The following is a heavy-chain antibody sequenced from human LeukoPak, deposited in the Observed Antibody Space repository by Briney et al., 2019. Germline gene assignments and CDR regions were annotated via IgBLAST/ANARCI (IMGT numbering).Heavy chain of an antibody. Sequence: GASVKVSCKASGYTFTSYYMHWVRQAPGQGLEWMGWINPNSGGTNYAQKFQGRVTMTRDTSISTAYMELSRLRSDDTAVYYCARKHSSGWDYFDYWGQGTLVTVSS. CDR2: INPNSGGT. J-gene: IGHJ4*02. V-gene: IGHV1-2*02. D-gene: IGHD6-19*01. CDR3: ARKHSSGWDYFDY. CDR1: GYTFTSYY.